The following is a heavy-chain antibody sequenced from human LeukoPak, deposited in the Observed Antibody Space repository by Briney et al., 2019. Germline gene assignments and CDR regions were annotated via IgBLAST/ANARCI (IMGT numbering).Heavy chain of an antibody. CDR3: AREGVTVEGATNAGFDY. D-gene: IGHD1-26*01. CDR2: INPSGGST. V-gene: IGHV1-46*01. CDR1: GYTFTTYY. Sequence: GASVKVSCKASGYTFTTYYMHWVRQAPGQGLEWMGIINPSGGSTSYAQKFQGRVTMTRNTSISTAYMELSSLRSEDTAVYYCAREGVTVEGATNAGFDYWGQGTLVTVSS. J-gene: IGHJ4*02.